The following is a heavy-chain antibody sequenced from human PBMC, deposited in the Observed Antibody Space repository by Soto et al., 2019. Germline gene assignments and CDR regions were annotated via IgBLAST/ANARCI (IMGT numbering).Heavy chain of an antibody. Sequence: SETLSLTCTVSGGSIRNYYWSWIRQPPGKGLEWIGYVYSSGSTHYNPSLQSRVTISADTSKNQVSLKVNSVTAADTAVYYCARGHPLSYGVYYFDYWGQGTPVTVSS. D-gene: IGHD5-18*01. J-gene: IGHJ4*02. CDR3: ARGHPLSYGVYYFDY. V-gene: IGHV4-59*01. CDR1: GGSIRNYY. CDR2: VYSSGST.